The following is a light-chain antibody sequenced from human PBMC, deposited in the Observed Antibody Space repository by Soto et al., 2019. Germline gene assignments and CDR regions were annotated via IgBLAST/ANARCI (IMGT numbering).Light chain of an antibody. CDR3: QQYYSYPQLT. Sequence: AIRMTQSPSSLSASTGDRVTITCRASQGISSYLAWYQQKPGKAPKLLIYAASTLQSGVPSRFSGSGSGTDFTLTISCLQSEAFATYYCQQYYSYPQLTFGGGTKVEIK. J-gene: IGKJ4*01. V-gene: IGKV1-8*01. CDR1: QGISSY. CDR2: AAS.